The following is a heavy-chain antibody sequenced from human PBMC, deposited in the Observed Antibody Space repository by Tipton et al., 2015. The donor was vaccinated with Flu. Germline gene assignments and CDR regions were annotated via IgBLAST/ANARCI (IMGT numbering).Heavy chain of an antibody. V-gene: IGHV1-2*02. D-gene: IGHD2-15*01. J-gene: IGHJ6*02. Sequence: QLVQSGAEVKKPGGSVKVSCKASGYTFTGYYMHWVRQAPGQGLEWMGWINPNSGGTNYAQKFQGRVTMTRDTSISTAYMELSRLRSDDTAVYYCARGGYCSGGSCYLLYYYGMDVWGQGTTVTVSS. CDR1: GYTFTGYY. CDR2: INPNSGGT. CDR3: ARGGYCSGGSCYLLYYYGMDV.